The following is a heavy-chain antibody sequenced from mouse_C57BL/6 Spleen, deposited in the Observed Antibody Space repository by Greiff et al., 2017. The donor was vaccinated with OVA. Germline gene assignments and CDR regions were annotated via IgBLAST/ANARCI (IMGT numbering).Heavy chain of an antibody. CDR2: IHPNSGST. V-gene: IGHV1-64*01. Sequence: QVQLQQPGAELVKPGASVKLSCKASGYTFTSYWMHWVKQRPGQGLEWIGMIHPNSGSTNYNEKFKSKATLTVDKSSSTAYMQLSSLTSEDSAVYYCARGDSNYHLYAMDYWGQGTSVTVSS. D-gene: IGHD2-5*01. J-gene: IGHJ4*01. CDR1: GYTFTSYW. CDR3: ARGDSNYHLYAMDY.